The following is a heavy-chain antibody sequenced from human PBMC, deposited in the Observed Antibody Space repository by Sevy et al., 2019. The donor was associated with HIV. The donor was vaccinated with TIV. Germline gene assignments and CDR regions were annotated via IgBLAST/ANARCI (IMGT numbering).Heavy chain of an antibody. V-gene: IGHV3-7*01. CDR3: ARGVTTVTPFDY. D-gene: IGHD4-17*01. CDR2: IKQDGSYK. J-gene: IGHJ4*02. Sequence: GGSLRLSCTASGFTFSDYWMSWVRQAPGKGLEWVANIKQDGSYKHYVDSVKGRFTISRDNAKNSLYLQMNSLGAGDTAVYYCARGVTTVTPFDYWGQGTLVTVSS. CDR1: GFTFSDYW.